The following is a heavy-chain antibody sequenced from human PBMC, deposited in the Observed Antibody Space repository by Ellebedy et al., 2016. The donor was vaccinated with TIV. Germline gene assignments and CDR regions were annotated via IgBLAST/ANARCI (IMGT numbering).Heavy chain of an antibody. CDR2: IDYSGST. CDR1: GGSISSYY. V-gene: IGHV4-59*08. J-gene: IGHJ5*02. CDR3: ARHLKPYRSSKNWCDP. D-gene: IGHD6-6*01. Sequence: MPSETLSLTCSVSGGSISSYYWTRIRQPPGKGLEWIGHIDYSGSTNYNPSLKSRVTISVDTSKNNFSLRLSSVTAADTAMYYCARHLKPYRSSKNWCDPWGRGSLVTVSS.